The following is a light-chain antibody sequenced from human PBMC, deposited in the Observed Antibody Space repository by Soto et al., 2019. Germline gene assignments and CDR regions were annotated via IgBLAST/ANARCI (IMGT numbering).Light chain of an antibody. V-gene: IGKV3-11*01. CDR1: QSIGGNF. CDR2: DTS. Sequence: EIVLTQSPGTLSLSPGEGATLSCRASQSIGGNFLAWYQQKPGQAPRLLIYDTSKRATGVPTRFSGSGSGTDFTLTISSLEPEDFALYYCQQRSTWPPGYTFGQGTKLEIK. J-gene: IGKJ2*01. CDR3: QQRSTWPPGYT.